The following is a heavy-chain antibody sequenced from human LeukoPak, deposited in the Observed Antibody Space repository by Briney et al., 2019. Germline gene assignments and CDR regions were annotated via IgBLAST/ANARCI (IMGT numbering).Heavy chain of an antibody. J-gene: IGHJ4*02. V-gene: IGHV3-33*07. CDR3: ARDKSVLLWFGEGGYFDY. D-gene: IGHD3-10*01. CDR1: GFTFSGFW. Sequence: GGSLRLSCAVSGFTFSGFWMSWSRQAPGKGLEWVAVIWYDGSNKYYADSVKGRFTISRDNSKNTLYLQMNSLRAEDTAVYYCARDKSVLLWFGEGGYFDYWGQGTLVTVSS. CDR2: IWYDGSNK.